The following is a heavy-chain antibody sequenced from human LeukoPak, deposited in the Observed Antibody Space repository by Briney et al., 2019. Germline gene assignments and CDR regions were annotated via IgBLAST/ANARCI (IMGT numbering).Heavy chain of an antibody. D-gene: IGHD3-10*01. CDR3: AKGPAMVRGTFDP. CDR2: ISGSGGNT. J-gene: IGHJ5*02. CDR1: GFTLSSYA. V-gene: IGHV3-23*01. Sequence: GGSLRLSCATSGFTLSSYAMSWVRQAPGKGLEGVSSISGSGGNTYYADCVKGRFTISREYAKNTVYLQVKRVRTEETAVCYCAKGPAMVRGTFDPWGQGTLITVSS.